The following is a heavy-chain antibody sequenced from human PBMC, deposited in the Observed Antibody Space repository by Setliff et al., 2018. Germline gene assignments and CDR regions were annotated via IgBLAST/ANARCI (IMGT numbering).Heavy chain of an antibody. CDR3: ARHTIAMSTIISYFDY. V-gene: IGHV4-34*01. D-gene: IGHD3-10*01. J-gene: IGHJ4*02. Sequence: SETLSLTCAVYGGSFSGYYWSWIRQPPGKGLEWIGEINHSGSTNYNPSLKSRVTISVDTSKNQFSLKLSSVTAADTAVYFCARHTIAMSTIISYFDYWGQGTLVTVSS. CDR2: INHSGST. CDR1: GGSFSGYY.